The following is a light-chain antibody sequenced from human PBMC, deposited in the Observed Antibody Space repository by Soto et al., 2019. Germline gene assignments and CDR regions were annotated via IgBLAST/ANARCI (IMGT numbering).Light chain of an antibody. Sequence: IVVTQSPVTLSLSPGERATLSCRASQSVTSNYLAWYQQKPCQAPRLLIYGASNRATGLPDRFSGSGSETDFTLTITRLAHEDFAVYYCHQYSSSRTFGQGTKVDIK. CDR3: HQYSSSRT. CDR1: QSVTSNY. V-gene: IGKV3-20*01. CDR2: GAS. J-gene: IGKJ1*01.